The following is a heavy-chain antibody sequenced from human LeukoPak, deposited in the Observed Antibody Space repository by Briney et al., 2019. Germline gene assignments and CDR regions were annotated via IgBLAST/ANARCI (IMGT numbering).Heavy chain of an antibody. Sequence: GGSLRLSCAASGFTFSSYSMNWVRQAPGKGLEWVSSISSSSSYIYYADSVKGRFTISRDNAKNSLYLQMNSLRAEDTAVYYCARDYYGSSGIYYFDYWGQGTLVTVSS. D-gene: IGHD3-22*01. CDR1: GFTFSSYS. CDR3: ARDYYGSSGIYYFDY. CDR2: ISSSSSYI. J-gene: IGHJ4*02. V-gene: IGHV3-21*01.